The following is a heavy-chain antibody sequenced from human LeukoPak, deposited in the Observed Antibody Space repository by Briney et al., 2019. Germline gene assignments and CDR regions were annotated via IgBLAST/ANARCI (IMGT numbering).Heavy chain of an antibody. CDR1: GGSISSSSYY. CDR2: IYYSGST. Sequence: PSETLSLTCTVSGGSISSSSYYWGWIRQPPGKGLEWIGSIYYSGSTNYNPSLKSRVTISVDTSKNQFSLKLSSVTAADTAVYYCARGAKRWLQFSPGRFDYWGQGTLVTVSS. D-gene: IGHD5-24*01. CDR3: ARGAKRWLQFSPGRFDY. J-gene: IGHJ4*02. V-gene: IGHV4-39*07.